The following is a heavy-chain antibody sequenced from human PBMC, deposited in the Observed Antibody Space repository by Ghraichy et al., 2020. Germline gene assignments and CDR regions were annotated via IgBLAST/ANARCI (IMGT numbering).Heavy chain of an antibody. Sequence: SETLSLTCTVSGGSISSYYWSWIRQPPGKGLEWIGYIYYSGSTNYNPSLKSRVTISVDTSKNQFSLKLSSVTAADTAVYYCARGGSWYYFDYWGQGTLVTVSS. CDR2: IYYSGST. CDR3: ARGGSWYYFDY. J-gene: IGHJ4*02. D-gene: IGHD6-13*01. CDR1: GGSISSYY. V-gene: IGHV4-59*01.